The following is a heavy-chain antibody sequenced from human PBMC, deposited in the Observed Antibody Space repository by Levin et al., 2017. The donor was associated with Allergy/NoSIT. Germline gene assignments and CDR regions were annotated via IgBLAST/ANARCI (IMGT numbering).Heavy chain of an antibody. D-gene: IGHD3-9*01. CDR2: ISWDSGSR. V-gene: IGHV3-9*01. J-gene: IGHJ4*02. CDR1: GFTFGDYA. CDR3: AKNGGADILTGYYDS. Sequence: LPGGSLRLSCVASGFTFGDYAIHWVRQAPGKGLEWVSGISWDSGSRGYADSVEGRFTISRDNSKNSLYLQMNSLRAEDTALYYCAKNGGADILTGYYDSWGQGTLVTVSS.